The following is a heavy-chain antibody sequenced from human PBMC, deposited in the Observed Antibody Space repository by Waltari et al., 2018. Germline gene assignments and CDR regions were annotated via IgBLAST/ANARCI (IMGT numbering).Heavy chain of an antibody. CDR1: GYTFTSYY. D-gene: IGHD3-22*01. CDR2: INPSGGST. V-gene: IGHV1-46*01. J-gene: IGHJ1*01. CDR3: ATTGKGSSGYQAHGYFQH. Sequence: QVQLVQSGAEVKKPGASVKVSCKASGYTFTSYYMHWVRQAPGQGLEWMGIINPSGGSTSYEKKFQGMVTMTRDTSTSTVDMELSSLRSEDTAVYYCATTGKGSSGYQAHGYFQHWGQGTLVTVSS.